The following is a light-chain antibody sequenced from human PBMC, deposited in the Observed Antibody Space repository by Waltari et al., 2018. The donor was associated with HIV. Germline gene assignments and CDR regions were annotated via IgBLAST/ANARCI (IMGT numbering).Light chain of an antibody. CDR1: NIGSYT. CDR2: DAS. J-gene: IGLJ2*01. CDR3: QVWDSSSDQGV. V-gene: IGLV3-21*02. Sequence: SYVLTQPPSVSVAPGQTARINCGGNNIGSYTVHRYQQKPGQAPVVVVNDASDRPSGIPERFSGSNSGNTATLTISSVEAGDEADYYCQVWDSSSDQGVFGGGTKLTVL.